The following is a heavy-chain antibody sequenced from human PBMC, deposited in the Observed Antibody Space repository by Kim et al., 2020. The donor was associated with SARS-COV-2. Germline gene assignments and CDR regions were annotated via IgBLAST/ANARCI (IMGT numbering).Heavy chain of an antibody. CDR3: AKDIRLYSSSWSFDY. V-gene: IGHV3-9*01. CDR1: GFTFDDYA. CDR2: ISWNSGSI. D-gene: IGHD6-13*01. J-gene: IGHJ4*01. Sequence: GGSLRLSCAASGFTFDDYAMHWVRQAPGKGLEWVSGISWNSGSIGYADSVKGRFTISRDNAKNSLYLQMNSLRAEDTALYYCAKDIRLYSSSWSFDYWG.